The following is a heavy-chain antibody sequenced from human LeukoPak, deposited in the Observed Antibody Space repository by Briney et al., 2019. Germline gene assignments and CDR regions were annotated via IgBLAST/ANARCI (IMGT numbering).Heavy chain of an antibody. Sequence: SVKVSCKASGYTFTGYYMHWVRQAPGQGLESMGGIIPILVTPNYAQKFQGRVTITTDESTTTAYMELTSLRSEDTAVYYCARSPLAHSGTYSEEWGQGTLVTVSS. J-gene: IGHJ4*02. V-gene: IGHV1-69*16. CDR1: GYTFTGYY. CDR2: IIPILVTP. CDR3: ARSPLAHSGTYSEE. D-gene: IGHD1-26*01.